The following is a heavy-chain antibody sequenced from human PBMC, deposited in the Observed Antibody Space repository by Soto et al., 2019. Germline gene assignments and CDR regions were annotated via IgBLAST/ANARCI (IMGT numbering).Heavy chain of an antibody. D-gene: IGHD2-15*01. CDR3: ARDNIVVVVAATPGDGMDV. CDR1: GYTFTSYG. J-gene: IGHJ6*02. V-gene: IGHV1-18*01. CDR2: ISAYNGNT. Sequence: ASVKVSCKASGYTFTSYGIGWVRQAPGQGLEWMGWISAYNGNTNYAQKLQGRVTVTTDTSTSTAYMELRSLRSDDTAVYYCARDNIVVVVAATPGDGMDVWGQGTTVTVSS.